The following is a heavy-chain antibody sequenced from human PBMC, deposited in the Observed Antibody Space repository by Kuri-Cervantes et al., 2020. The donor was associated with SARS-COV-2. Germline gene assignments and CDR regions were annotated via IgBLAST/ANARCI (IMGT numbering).Heavy chain of an antibody. CDR3: ARDLRPTTYYYFYGMNV. D-gene: IGHD1-14*01. V-gene: IGHV3-30*04. CDR1: GFTFSSHA. Sequence: GESLKISCEASGFTFSSHAMNWVRQPPGKGLEWVAVISYEGSNQYYADTVRGRFSISRDNSKNTLYLQINTLRVEDAAVYYCARDLRPTTYYYFYGMNVWGQGTTVTVSS. J-gene: IGHJ6*02. CDR2: ISYEGSNQ.